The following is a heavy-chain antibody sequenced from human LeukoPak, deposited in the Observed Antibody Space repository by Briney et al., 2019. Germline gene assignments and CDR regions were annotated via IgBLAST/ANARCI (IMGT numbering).Heavy chain of an antibody. D-gene: IGHD3-22*01. CDR1: GYTFTSYY. CDR3: ATTGQYYYDSSGYYS. CDR2: IRPSGGST. V-gene: IGHV1-46*01. J-gene: IGHJ4*02. Sequence: ASVKVSCKASGYTFTSYYMHWVRQAPGQGLEWMGIIRPSGGSTSYAQKFQGRVTMTEDTSTDTAYMELSSLRSEDTAVYYCATTGQYYYDSSGYYSWGQGTLVTVSS.